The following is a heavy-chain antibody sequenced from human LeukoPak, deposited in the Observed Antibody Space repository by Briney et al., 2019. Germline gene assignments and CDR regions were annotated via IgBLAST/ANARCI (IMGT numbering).Heavy chain of an antibody. CDR1: GGSISSGGYS. V-gene: IGHV4-30-2*01. Sequence: TLSLTCAVSGGSISSGGYSWSWIRQPPGKGLEWIGYIYHSGSTNYNPSLKSRVTISVDTSKNQFSLKLSSVTAADTAVYYCARAPYDFWSGYARGDYYYGMDVWGQGTTVTVSS. J-gene: IGHJ6*02. D-gene: IGHD3-3*01. CDR2: IYHSGST. CDR3: ARAPYDFWSGYARGDYYYGMDV.